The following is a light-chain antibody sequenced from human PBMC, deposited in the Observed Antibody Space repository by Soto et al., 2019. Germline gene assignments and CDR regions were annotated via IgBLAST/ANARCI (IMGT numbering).Light chain of an antibody. CDR3: QQSYSTPDT. CDR2: AAS. V-gene: IGKV1-39*01. J-gene: IGKJ4*01. CDR1: QSISSY. Sequence: DLQMTQSPSSLSASVGDRVTITCRASQSISSYLNWYQQKPGKAPKLLIYAASSLQSGVPSRFSGSGSGTEFTLTISSLQPEDFATYYCQQSYSTPDTFGGGTKVEIK.